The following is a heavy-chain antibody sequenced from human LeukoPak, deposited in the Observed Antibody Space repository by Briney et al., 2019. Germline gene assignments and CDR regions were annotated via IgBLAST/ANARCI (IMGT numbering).Heavy chain of an antibody. CDR1: GFTFSSYA. CDR2: ISYDDGSNK. J-gene: IGHJ4*02. CDR3: ARESGGNTPYYFDY. V-gene: IGHV3-30*04. D-gene: IGHD2-2*02. Sequence: GGSLRLSCAASGFTFSSYALHWVRQAPGKGLEWVAVISYDDGSNKYYADSVKGRFTISRDNSKNTLYLQMNSLRTEDTAVYYCARESGGNTPYYFDYWGQGTLVTVSS.